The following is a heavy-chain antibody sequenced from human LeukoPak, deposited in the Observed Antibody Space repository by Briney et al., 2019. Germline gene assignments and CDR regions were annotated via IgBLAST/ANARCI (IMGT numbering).Heavy chain of an antibody. V-gene: IGHV3-21*01. D-gene: IGHD3-22*01. CDR2: ISSSSSYI. CDR3: ARAHYDSSGYYYALHDY. Sequence: GGSLRLSCAASGFTFSSYSMNWVRQAPGKGLEWVSSISSSSSYIYYADSVKGRFTISRDNAKNSLYLQMNSLRAEDTAVYSCARAHYDSSGYYYALHDYRGQGTLVTVSS. CDR1: GFTFSSYS. J-gene: IGHJ4*02.